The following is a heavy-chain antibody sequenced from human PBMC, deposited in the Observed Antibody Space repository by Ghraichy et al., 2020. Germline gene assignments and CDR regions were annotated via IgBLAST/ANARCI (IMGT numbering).Heavy chain of an antibody. V-gene: IGHV3-74*01. CDR1: GFSFTDYW. CDR3: GRSNKEGVRHFDY. CDR2: LNTEGTTL. Sequence: GGSLRLSCVASGFSFTDYWMHWVRQTPGRGLEWVSNLNTEGTTLNYADSVKGRFTISRDNAKNTVYLQMISLTVEDTAFYYCGRSNKEGVRHFDYWGQGTLVTVSS. J-gene: IGHJ4*02. D-gene: IGHD6-6*01.